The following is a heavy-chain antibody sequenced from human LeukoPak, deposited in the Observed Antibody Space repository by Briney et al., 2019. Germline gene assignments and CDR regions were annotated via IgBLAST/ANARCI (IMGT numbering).Heavy chain of an antibody. CDR2: IIPIFGTA. Sequence: ASVKASCKASGGTFSSYAISWVRQAPGQGLEWMGGIIPIFGTANYAQKFQGRVTITADESTSTAYMELSSLRSEDTAVYYCARDLSRDGYNYGETFFDYWGQGTLVTVSS. D-gene: IGHD5-24*01. CDR1: GGTFSSYA. V-gene: IGHV1-69*01. CDR3: ARDLSRDGYNYGETFFDY. J-gene: IGHJ4*02.